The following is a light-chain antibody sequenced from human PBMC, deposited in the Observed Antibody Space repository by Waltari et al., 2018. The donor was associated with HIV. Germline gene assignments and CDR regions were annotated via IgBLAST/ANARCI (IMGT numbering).Light chain of an antibody. CDR1: ALPKQY. CDR2: KDT. J-gene: IGLJ3*02. V-gene: IGLV3-25*03. Sequence: SYELTQPPSVSVSPGQTARITCSGDALPKQYAYWYQQKPGQAPVLVIYKDTERPSGIPERFYGSSSGTTVTLTISGVQAEDEADYYCQSPDSSGPWVFGGGTKLTVL. CDR3: QSPDSSGPWV.